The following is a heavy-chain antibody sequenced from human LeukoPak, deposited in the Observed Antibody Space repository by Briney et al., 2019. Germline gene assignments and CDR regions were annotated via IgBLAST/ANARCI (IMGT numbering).Heavy chain of an antibody. J-gene: IGHJ6*02. V-gene: IGHV4-59*08. CDR3: ARQGYDILTGSIWGQYYYYGMDV. CDR2: IYYSGST. D-gene: IGHD3-9*01. CDR1: GGSISGYY. Sequence: PSETLSLTCTVSGGSISGYYWSWIRQPPGKGLEWIGYIYYSGSTNYNPSLKSRVTISVDTSKNQFSLKLSSVTAADTAVYHCARQGYDILTGSIWGQYYYYGMDVWGQGTTVTVSS.